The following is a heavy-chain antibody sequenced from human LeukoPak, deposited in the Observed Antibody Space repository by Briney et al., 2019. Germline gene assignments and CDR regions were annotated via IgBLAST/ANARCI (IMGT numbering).Heavy chain of an antibody. CDR3: ARISIVPAAIYYYGMDV. CDR1: GYTFTSYA. V-gene: IGHV1-3*01. D-gene: IGHD2-2*01. J-gene: IGHJ6*02. CDR2: INAGNGNT. Sequence: ASAKVSCKASGYTFTSYAMHWVRQAPGQRLEWMGWINAGNGNTKYSQKFQGRVTITRDTSASTAYMELSSLRSEDTAVYYCARISIVPAAIYYYGMDVWGQGTTVTVSS.